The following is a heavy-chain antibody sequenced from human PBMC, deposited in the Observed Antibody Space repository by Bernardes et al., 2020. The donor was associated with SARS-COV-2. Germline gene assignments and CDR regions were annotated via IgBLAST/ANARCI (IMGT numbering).Heavy chain of an antibody. Sequence: ASVKGSCKVSGYTLTEISMHWVRQAPEKGLEWMGSFDPEDGETIYAQKFQGRVTMTEDTSTDTSYMELRSLRSDDTAVYYCASSRWLIPPDYWGQGTLVTVSS. D-gene: IGHD6-19*01. V-gene: IGHV1-24*01. CDR1: GYTLTEIS. CDR3: ASSRWLIPPDY. J-gene: IGHJ4*02. CDR2: FDPEDGET.